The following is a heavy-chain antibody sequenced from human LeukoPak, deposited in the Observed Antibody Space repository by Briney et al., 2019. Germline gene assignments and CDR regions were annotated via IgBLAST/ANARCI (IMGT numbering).Heavy chain of an antibody. CDR3: AREGRGSDYYYYMDV. V-gene: IGHV4-4*07. CDR2: IYTSGST. CDR1: GGSISSYY. D-gene: IGHD3-10*01. Sequence: PSETLSLTCTVSGGSISSYYWSWIRQPAGKGLEWIGRIYTSGSTNYNPSLKSRVTMSVETSKNQFSLKLSSVTAADTAVYYCAREGRGSDYYYYMDVWGKGTTVTVSS. J-gene: IGHJ6*03.